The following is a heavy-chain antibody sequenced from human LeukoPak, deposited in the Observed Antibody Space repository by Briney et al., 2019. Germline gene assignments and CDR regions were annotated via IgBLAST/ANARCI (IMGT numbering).Heavy chain of an antibody. CDR3: AKPYYYGSGSYYDY. CDR1: GFTFSSYG. J-gene: IGHJ4*02. Sequence: GGSLRLSCAASGFTFSSYGMHWVRQAPGKGLEWVAFIRYDGSNKYYADSVKGRFTISRDNSKNTLYLQMNSLRAEDTAVYYCAKPYYYGSGSYYDYWGQRTLVTVSS. CDR2: IRYDGSNK. V-gene: IGHV3-30*02. D-gene: IGHD3-10*01.